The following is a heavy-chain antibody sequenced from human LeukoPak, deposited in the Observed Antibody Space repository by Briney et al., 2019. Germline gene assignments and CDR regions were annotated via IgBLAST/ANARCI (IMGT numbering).Heavy chain of an antibody. CDR2: ISSSSNTI. D-gene: IGHD2-15*01. CDR3: AREGYCSGGTCGFFDP. CDR1: GFTFSSYS. J-gene: IGHJ5*02. Sequence: GGSLRLSWADSGFTFSSYSMNWVRQALGKGLEWISYISSSSNTIYYADSVKGRFTISRDNGKSSLYLQMNSLRDEDTAVYYCAREGYCSGGTCGFFDPWGQGTLVTVSS. V-gene: IGHV3-48*02.